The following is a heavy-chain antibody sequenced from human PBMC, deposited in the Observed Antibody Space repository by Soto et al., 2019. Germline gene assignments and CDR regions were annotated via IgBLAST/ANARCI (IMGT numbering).Heavy chain of an antibody. J-gene: IGHJ3*02. V-gene: IGHV4-31*03. CDR1: GGSITSGGYY. CDR2: IYLSGGT. CDR3: ARSRGYYAFDI. Sequence: QVQLQESGPGLVKPSQTLSLTCTVSGGSITSGGYYWNWIRQHPGKGLEWIGFIYLSGGTYFNPSLKSRVTISADTSKNQFSLKVTSVTAADTAVYYCARSRGYYAFDIWGQGTMVTVSS. D-gene: IGHD6-25*01.